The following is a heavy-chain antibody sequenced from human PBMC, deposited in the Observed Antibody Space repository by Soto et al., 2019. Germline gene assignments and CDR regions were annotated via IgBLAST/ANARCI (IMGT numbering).Heavy chain of an antibody. CDR2: IYYSGST. D-gene: IGHD3-3*01. CDR1: GGSISSSSYY. CDR3: ARHGVVIFPNWFDP. J-gene: IGHJ5*02. V-gene: IGHV4-39*01. Sequence: SETLSLTCTVSGGSISSSSYYWGWIRQPPGKGLEWIGSIYYSGSTYYNPSLKSRVTISVDTSKNQFSLKLSSVTAADTAVYYCARHGVVIFPNWFDPWGQGTLVTVSS.